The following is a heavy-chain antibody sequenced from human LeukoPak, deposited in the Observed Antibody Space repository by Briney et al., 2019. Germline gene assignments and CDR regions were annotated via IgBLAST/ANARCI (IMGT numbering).Heavy chain of an antibody. CDR2: IYYSGSA. D-gene: IGHD5-18*01. J-gene: IGHJ3*02. CDR3: ARTQYSYGYGSDAFDI. V-gene: IGHV4-59*01. CDR1: GGSISSYY. Sequence: SETLSLTCTVSGGSISSYYWSWIRQPPGKGLEWIGYIYYSGSANYNPSLKSRVTISVDTSKNQFSLKLSSVTAADTAVYYCARTQYSYGYGSDAFDIWGQGTMVTVSS.